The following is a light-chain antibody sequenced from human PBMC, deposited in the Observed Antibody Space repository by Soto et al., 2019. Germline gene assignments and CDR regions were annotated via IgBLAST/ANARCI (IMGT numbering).Light chain of an antibody. Sequence: QSALTQPASVSGSPGQSITISCTGTSSDVGGYNYVSWYQQHPGKAPKLMIYDVSNRPSGVSNRFSGSKSGNTASLTISGRQAEDEGDDYCSSYTSSSTVIFGGGTKVTVL. V-gene: IGLV2-14*01. CDR1: SSDVGGYNY. CDR3: SSYTSSSTVI. CDR2: DVS. J-gene: IGLJ2*01.